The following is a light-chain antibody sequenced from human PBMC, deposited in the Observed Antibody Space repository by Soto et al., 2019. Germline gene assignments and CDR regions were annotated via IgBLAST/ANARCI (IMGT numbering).Light chain of an antibody. Sequence: EIVRTQSPATLSVSPGERATLSCRASQSVSSKLAWYQQKPGQGPRLLIYGASTRAPGIPARFSGSGSGTEFTLTISSLQSEDFAVYYCQHYSTWLWTFGQGTKVEIK. CDR3: QHYSTWLWT. CDR1: QSVSSK. J-gene: IGKJ1*01. V-gene: IGKV3-15*01. CDR2: GAS.